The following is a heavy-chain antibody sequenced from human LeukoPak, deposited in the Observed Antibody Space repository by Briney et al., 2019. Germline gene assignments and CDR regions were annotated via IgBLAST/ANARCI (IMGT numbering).Heavy chain of an antibody. Sequence: ASVKVSCKASGYTFTSYGISWVRQAPGQGLEWMGWISAYNGNTNYAQKLQGRVTMTTDTSTSTAYMGLRSLRSDDTAVYYCASGYCSSTSCYPDYWGQGTLVTVSS. V-gene: IGHV1-18*01. CDR2: ISAYNGNT. J-gene: IGHJ4*02. D-gene: IGHD2-2*01. CDR3: ASGYCSSTSCYPDY. CDR1: GYTFTSYG.